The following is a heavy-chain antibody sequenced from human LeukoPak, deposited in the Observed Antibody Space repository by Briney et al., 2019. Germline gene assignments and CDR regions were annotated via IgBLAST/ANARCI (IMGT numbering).Heavy chain of an antibody. CDR3: ARDQRTTMTADAFDI. CDR2: IYSGGST. CDR1: GFTFSSYS. J-gene: IGHJ3*02. Sequence: GGSLRLSCAASGFTFSSYSMNWVRQAPGKGLEWVSVIYSGGSTYYADSVKGRFTISRDNSKNTLYLQMNSLRAEDTAVYYCARDQRTTMTADAFDIWGQGTMVTVSS. D-gene: IGHD3-22*01. V-gene: IGHV3-53*01.